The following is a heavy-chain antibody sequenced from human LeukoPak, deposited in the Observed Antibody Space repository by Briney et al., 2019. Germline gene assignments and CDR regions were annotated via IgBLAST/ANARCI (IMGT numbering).Heavy chain of an antibody. Sequence: SETLSLTCTVSGGSISSYYWSWIRQPPGKGLEWIGYIYYSGSTNYNPSLKSRVTISVDTSKNQFSLKLSSVTAADTAVYYCARDSGGYSSSWYDAFDIWGQGTMVTVSS. D-gene: IGHD6-13*01. CDR1: GGSISSYY. CDR3: ARDSGGYSSSWYDAFDI. V-gene: IGHV4-59*01. J-gene: IGHJ3*02. CDR2: IYYSGST.